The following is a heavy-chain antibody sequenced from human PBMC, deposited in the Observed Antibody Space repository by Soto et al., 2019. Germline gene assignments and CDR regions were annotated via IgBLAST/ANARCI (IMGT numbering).Heavy chain of an antibody. CDR1: GYTFTSYS. CDR2: INPSSGRT. V-gene: IGHV1-46*01. D-gene: IGHD2-15*01. Sequence: QVQLVQSGAEVKKPGASVRGSCKASGYTFTSYSMHWVRQAPGQGLEWMGIINPSSGRTSYAQNFQGRVTMTSDTSTSIVYMEMSSLKSEETAVYYCARDHNFGFILYAMDVWGQGTTVTVSS. J-gene: IGHJ6*02. CDR3: ARDHNFGFILYAMDV.